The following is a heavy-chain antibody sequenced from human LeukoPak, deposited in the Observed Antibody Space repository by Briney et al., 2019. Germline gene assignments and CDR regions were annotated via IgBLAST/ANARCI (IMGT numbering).Heavy chain of an antibody. J-gene: IGHJ3*02. Sequence: PGGSLRLSCTASGFSVSTNYMSWVRQAPGKGLEWVSAISGSGDSTYYADSVKGRFTISRDNSKNTLYLQMNSLRAEDTAVYYCAKGGVVHAFDIWGQGTMVTVSS. CDR3: AKGGVVHAFDI. D-gene: IGHD2-15*01. V-gene: IGHV3-23*01. CDR2: ISGSGDST. CDR1: GFSVSTNY.